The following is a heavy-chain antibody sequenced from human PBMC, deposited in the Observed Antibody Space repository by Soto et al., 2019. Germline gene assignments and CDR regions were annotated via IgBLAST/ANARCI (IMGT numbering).Heavy chain of an antibody. CDR1: GFTFSSYW. J-gene: IGHJ6*02. Sequence: GGSLRLSCAASGFTFSSYWMSWVRQAPGKGLEWVANIKQDGSEKYYVDSVKGRFTISRDNAKNHLSLNLNSVTAADAAIYYCARIPYPYYARDVGAQGTTVTVSS. CDR2: IKQDGSEK. V-gene: IGHV3-7*03. CDR3: ARIPYPYYARDV.